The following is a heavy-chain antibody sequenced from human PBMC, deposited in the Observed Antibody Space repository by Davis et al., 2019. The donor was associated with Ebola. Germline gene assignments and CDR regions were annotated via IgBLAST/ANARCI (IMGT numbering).Heavy chain of an antibody. J-gene: IGHJ4*02. D-gene: IGHD5-12*01. CDR2: IYSGGSK. V-gene: IGHV3-53*01. CDR3: AGGGYTGFRDS. Sequence: GESLKISCAVSGFSVSNKYVSWVRQAPGKGLEWVSVIYSGGSKYYADSVKGRFTISRDKSRNTVYLQMGSLRADDTAFYYCAGGGYTGFRDSWGQGTLVTVSS. CDR1: GFSVSNKY.